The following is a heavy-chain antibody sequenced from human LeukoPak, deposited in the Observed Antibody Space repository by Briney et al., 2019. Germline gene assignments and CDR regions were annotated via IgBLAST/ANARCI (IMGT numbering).Heavy chain of an antibody. Sequence: ASVKVSCKASGYTFTGYYMHRVRQAPGQGLEWMGWINPNSGGTNYAQKFQGRVTMTRDTSISTAYMELSRLRSDDTAVYYCARDDMYSSGWYTAWGQGTLVTVSS. J-gene: IGHJ5*02. CDR3: ARDDMYSSGWYTA. D-gene: IGHD6-19*01. V-gene: IGHV1-2*02. CDR1: GYTFTGYY. CDR2: INPNSGGT.